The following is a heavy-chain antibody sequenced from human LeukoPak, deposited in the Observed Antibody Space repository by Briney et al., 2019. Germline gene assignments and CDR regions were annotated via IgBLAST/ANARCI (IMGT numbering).Heavy chain of an antibody. V-gene: IGHV3-11*01. D-gene: IGHD4-17*01. J-gene: IGHJ4*02. CDR1: GFTFSDYY. CDR3: ARSSAYGDYEVDY. CDR2: ISSSGSTI. Sequence: GGSLRLSCAASGFTFSDYYMSWIRQAPGKGLEWVSYISSSGSTIYYADSVKGRFTISRDNAKNSLYLQMNSLRAEDTAVYYCARSSAYGDYEVDYWGQGTLVTVSS.